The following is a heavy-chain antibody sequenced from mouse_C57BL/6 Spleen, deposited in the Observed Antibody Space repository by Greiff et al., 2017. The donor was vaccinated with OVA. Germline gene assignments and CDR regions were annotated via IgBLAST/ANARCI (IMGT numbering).Heavy chain of an antibody. V-gene: IGHV1-66*01. CDR3: GRWAGGAMDY. J-gene: IGHJ4*01. CDR2: IYPGSGNT. CDR1: GYSFTSYY. Sequence: QVQLQQSGPELVKPGASVKISCKASGYSFTSYYIHWVKQRPGQGLEWIGWIYPGSGNTKYNEKFKGKATLTADTSSSTAYMQLSSLTSEDFAVYYCGRWAGGAMDYWGQRTSGTVS.